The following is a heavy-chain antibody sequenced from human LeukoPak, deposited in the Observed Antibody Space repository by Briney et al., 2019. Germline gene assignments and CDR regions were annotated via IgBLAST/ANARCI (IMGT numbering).Heavy chain of an antibody. J-gene: IGHJ6*02. CDR1: GFTVSSNY. Sequence: GRSLRLSCAASGFTVSSNYMSWVRQAPGKGLEWVSVIYSGGSTYYADSVKGRFTISRHNSKNTPYLQMNSLRAEDTAVYYCARGRVAAAGTWYYYYGMDVWGQGTTVTVSS. V-gene: IGHV3-53*04. CDR2: IYSGGST. D-gene: IGHD6-13*01. CDR3: ARGRVAAAGTWYYYYGMDV.